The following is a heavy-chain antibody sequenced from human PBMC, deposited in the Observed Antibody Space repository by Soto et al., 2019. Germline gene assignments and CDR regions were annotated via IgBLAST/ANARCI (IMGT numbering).Heavy chain of an antibody. CDR1: GFTFSSYG. V-gene: IGHV3-30*18. CDR2: VSYDGRNK. Sequence: GGSLRLSCAASGFTFSSYGMHWVRQAPVKGLEWVAVVSYDGRNKYYGDSVKGRFTISRDNSKNTLYLQMDSLRAEDTAVYYCAKQGDYDGLFNYWGQGTLVTVSS. J-gene: IGHJ4*02. D-gene: IGHD4-17*01. CDR3: AKQGDYDGLFNY.